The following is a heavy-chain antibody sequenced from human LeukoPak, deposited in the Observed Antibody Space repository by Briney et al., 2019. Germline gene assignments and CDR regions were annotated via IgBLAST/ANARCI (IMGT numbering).Heavy chain of an antibody. D-gene: IGHD2-15*01. J-gene: IGHJ4*02. CDR1: GGSFSGYY. CDR2: MDHSGRT. V-gene: IGHV4-34*01. Sequence: SETLSLTCAVYGGSFSGYYWRWIRQPPGKGLEWIGEMDHSGRTNSNLSLKSRVTISVDMSRNQFSLRLSSVTAADTAVYYCARKSIVGAGRNPDDYWDQGILVTVSS. CDR3: ARKSIVGAGRNPDDY.